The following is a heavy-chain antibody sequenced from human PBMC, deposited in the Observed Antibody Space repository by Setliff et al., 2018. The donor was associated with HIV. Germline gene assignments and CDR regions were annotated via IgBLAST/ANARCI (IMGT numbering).Heavy chain of an antibody. J-gene: IGHJ3*02. Sequence: SETLSLTCAVYGGSFSGYYWSWIRQHPGKGLEWIGYIYYSGSTNYNPSLKSRVTISVDTSKNQFSLKLSSVTAADTAVYYCARVVTNAFDIWGQGTMVTVSS. CDR3: ARVVTNAFDI. D-gene: IGHD2-21*02. CDR2: IYYSGST. V-gene: IGHV4-59*08. CDR1: GGSFSGYY.